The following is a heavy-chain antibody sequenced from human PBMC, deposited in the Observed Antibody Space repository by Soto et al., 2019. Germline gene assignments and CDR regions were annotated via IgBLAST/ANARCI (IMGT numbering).Heavy chain of an antibody. V-gene: IGHV3-30-3*01. CDR2: ISYDGSNK. CDR1: GFTFSSYA. Sequence: GGSLRLSCAASGFTFSSYAMHWVRQAPGKGLEWVAVISYDGSNKYYADSVKGRFTISRDNSKNTLYLQMNSLRAEDTAVYYCARDRRGYYDSSGYYYYYYYGMDVWGQGTTVTVSS. J-gene: IGHJ6*02. CDR3: ARDRRGYYDSSGYYYYYYYGMDV. D-gene: IGHD3-22*01.